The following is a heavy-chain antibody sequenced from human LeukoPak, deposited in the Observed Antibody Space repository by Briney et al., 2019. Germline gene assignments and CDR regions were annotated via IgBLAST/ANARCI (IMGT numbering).Heavy chain of an antibody. J-gene: IGHJ4*02. D-gene: IGHD2-2*01. Sequence: SVKVSCKASGGTFSSYAISWVRQAPGQGLEWMGGVIPIFGTANYAQKFQGRVTITTDESTSTAYVELSSLRSEDTAVYYCAREIVVVPAAPRALDYWGQGTLVTVSS. CDR2: VIPIFGTA. V-gene: IGHV1-69*05. CDR1: GGTFSSYA. CDR3: AREIVVVPAAPRALDY.